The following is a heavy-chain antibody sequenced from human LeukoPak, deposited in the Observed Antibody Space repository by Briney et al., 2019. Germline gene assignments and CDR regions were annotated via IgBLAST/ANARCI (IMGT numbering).Heavy chain of an antibody. V-gene: IGHV3-7*01. Sequence: PGGSLRLSCAASGFTFSSYWMSWVRQAPGKGLEWVAKIKQDGSEKYYVDSVKGRFTISRDNAKNSLYLQMNSLRAEDTAVYYCAREYCSGGSCFPGGYWGQGTLVTVSS. CDR1: GFTFSSYW. CDR2: IKQDGSEK. D-gene: IGHD2-15*01. CDR3: AREYCSGGSCFPGGY. J-gene: IGHJ4*02.